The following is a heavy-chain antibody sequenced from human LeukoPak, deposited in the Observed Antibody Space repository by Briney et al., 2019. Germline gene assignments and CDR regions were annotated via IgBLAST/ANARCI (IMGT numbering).Heavy chain of an antibody. D-gene: IGHD6-13*01. V-gene: IGHV1-69*13. CDR2: IIPIFGTA. J-gene: IGHJ6*03. CDR3: ARGWAAAGIYYYMDV. Sequence: SVKASCKASGGTFSSYAISWVRQAPGQGLEWMGGIIPIFGTANYAQKFQGRVTITADESTSTAYMELSSLRSEDTAVYYCARGWAAAGIYYYMDVWGKGTTVTVSS. CDR1: GGTFSSYA.